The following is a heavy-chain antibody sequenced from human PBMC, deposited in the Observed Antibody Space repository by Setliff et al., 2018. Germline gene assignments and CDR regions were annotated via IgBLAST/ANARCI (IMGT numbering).Heavy chain of an antibody. CDR2: VYYTGTA. Sequence: SETLSLTCTVSGDSISGTYYWSWIRQPPGKGLEFIGYVYYTGTANYDPSLKTRVTMSVDTSKNQISLHLTSMTTADTALYYCTRGRQNYYYMDVWGKGTTVTVSS. J-gene: IGHJ6*03. CDR3: TRGRQNYYYMDV. V-gene: IGHV4-59*12. CDR1: GDSISGTYY.